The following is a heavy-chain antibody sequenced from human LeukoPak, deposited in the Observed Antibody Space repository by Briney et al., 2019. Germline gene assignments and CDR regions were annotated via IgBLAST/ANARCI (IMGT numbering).Heavy chain of an antibody. CDR3: AKGQYYYGSGSYWYYYYGMDV. CDR1: GGTFSSYA. J-gene: IGHJ6*02. Sequence: SVNVSCKASGGTFSSYAISWVRQAPGQGLEWMGGIIPIFGTANYAQKFQGRVTITADESTSTAYMELSSLRSEDTAVYYCAKGQYYYGSGSYWYYYYGMDVWGQGTTVTVSS. D-gene: IGHD3-10*01. V-gene: IGHV1-69*13. CDR2: IIPIFGTA.